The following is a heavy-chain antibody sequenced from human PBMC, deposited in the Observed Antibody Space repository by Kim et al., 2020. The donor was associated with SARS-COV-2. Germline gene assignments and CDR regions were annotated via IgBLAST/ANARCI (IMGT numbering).Heavy chain of an antibody. V-gene: IGHV4-59*13. Sequence: SETLSLTCTVSGGSISSYYWSWIRQPPGKGLEWIGYIYYSGSTNYNPSLKSRVTISVDTSKNQFSLKLSSVTAADTAVYYCARVVIVARPGVYWYFDLWG. D-gene: IGHD6-6*01. CDR2: IYYSGST. J-gene: IGHJ2*01. CDR3: ARVVIVARPGVYWYFDL. CDR1: GGSISSYY.